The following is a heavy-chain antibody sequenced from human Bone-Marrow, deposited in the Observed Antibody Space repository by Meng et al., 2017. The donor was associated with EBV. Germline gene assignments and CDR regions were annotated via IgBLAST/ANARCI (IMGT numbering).Heavy chain of an antibody. D-gene: IGHD3-10*01. Sequence: QGLLQASGPSWVKPSGTLSLTCVVSGGSIRSSNWWSWVRQPPGKGLEWIGEIFYGGSTNYNPSLESRVTISVDKSKNQFSLKLSSVTAADTAVYYCAAGFRELVRSRDYWGQGTLVTVSS. CDR2: IFYGGST. CDR3: AAGFRELVRSRDY. CDR1: GGSIRSSNW. V-gene: IGHV4-4*02. J-gene: IGHJ4*02.